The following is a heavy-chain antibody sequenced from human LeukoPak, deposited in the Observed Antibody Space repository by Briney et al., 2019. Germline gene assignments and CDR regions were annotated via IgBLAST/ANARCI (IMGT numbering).Heavy chain of an antibody. Sequence: PGGSLRLSCAASGFTVSSNYMSWVRQAPGKGLEWVSVIYSGVSTYYADSVKGRFTISRDNSKNTLYLQMNSLRAEDTAVYYCARDRLRIAVAGTGYGMDVWGQGTTVTVSS. J-gene: IGHJ6*02. D-gene: IGHD6-19*01. CDR2: IYSGVST. CDR1: GFTVSSNY. V-gene: IGHV3-66*01. CDR3: ARDRLRIAVAGTGYGMDV.